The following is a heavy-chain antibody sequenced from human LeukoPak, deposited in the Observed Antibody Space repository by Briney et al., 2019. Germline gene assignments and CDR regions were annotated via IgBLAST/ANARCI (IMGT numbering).Heavy chain of an antibody. J-gene: IGHJ4*02. CDR3: ARGYCSSTSCQFDY. D-gene: IGHD2-2*01. Sequence: ASVKVSCKASGYTFTGYYMHWVRPAPGQGLAWMGWINPNSGGTNYAQKFQGRVTMTRDTSISTAYMELSRLRSDDTAVYYCARGYCSSTSCQFDYWGQGTLVTVSS. CDR1: GYTFTGYY. CDR2: INPNSGGT. V-gene: IGHV1-2*02.